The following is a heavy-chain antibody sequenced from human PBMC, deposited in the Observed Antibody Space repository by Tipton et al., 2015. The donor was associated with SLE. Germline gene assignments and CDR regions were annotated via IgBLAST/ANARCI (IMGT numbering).Heavy chain of an antibody. CDR3: TTVDYGDYGGYFDY. V-gene: IGHV3-15*01. J-gene: IGHJ4*02. Sequence: SLRLSCAASGFTFSSAWMSWVRQAPGKGLEWVGRIKSKTDGGTTHYAAPVKGRFTISRDDSKNTLYLQMNSLKTEDTAVYYCTTVDYGDYGGYFDYWGQGTLVTVSS. CDR1: GFTFSSAW. CDR2: IKSKTDGGTT. D-gene: IGHD4-17*01.